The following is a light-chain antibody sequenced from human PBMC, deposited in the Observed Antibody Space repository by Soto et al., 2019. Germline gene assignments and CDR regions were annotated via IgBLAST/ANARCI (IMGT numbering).Light chain of an antibody. CDR1: SSDVGAYNY. CDR2: DVT. J-gene: IGLJ2*01. CDR3: CSYAGTYTFVV. Sequence: QSALTQPRSVSGSPGQSVTISCTGTSSDVGAYNYISWYQQHPGKAPKLMLFDVTERPSGVPHRFSGSKSGNTASLTISGLQAEDEADYFCCSYAGTYTFVVFGGGTKLTVL. V-gene: IGLV2-11*01.